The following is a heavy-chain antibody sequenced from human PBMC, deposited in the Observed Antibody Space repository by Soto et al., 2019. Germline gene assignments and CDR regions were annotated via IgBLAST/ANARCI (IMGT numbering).Heavy chain of an antibody. CDR2: IYKSATT. CDR1: GDSISTVDYF. J-gene: IGHJ5*01. V-gene: IGHV4-30-4*01. CDR3: ARGRYCLTGRCFPNWFDS. Sequence: SETLSLTCSVSGDSISTVDYFWAWIRQPPGQALEYIGYIYKSATTYYNPSFESRVAISLDTSKSQFSLNVTPVTAADTAVYFCARGRYCLTGRCFPNWFDSWGQGTLVTVSS. D-gene: IGHD2-15*01.